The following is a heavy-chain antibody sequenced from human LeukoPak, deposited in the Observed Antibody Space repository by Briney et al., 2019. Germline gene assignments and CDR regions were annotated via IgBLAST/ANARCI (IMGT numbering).Heavy chain of an antibody. D-gene: IGHD6-6*01. J-gene: IGHJ4*02. V-gene: IGHV4-31*03. CDR2: IYYSGST. Sequence: PSQTLSLTCTVSGGSISSGGYYWSWIRQHPVKGLEWIGYIYYSGSTYYNPSLKSRVTISVDTSKNQFSLKLSSVTAADTAVYYCARWPEYSSSSQVDYWGQGTLVTVSS. CDR1: GGSISSGGYY. CDR3: ARWPEYSSSSQVDY.